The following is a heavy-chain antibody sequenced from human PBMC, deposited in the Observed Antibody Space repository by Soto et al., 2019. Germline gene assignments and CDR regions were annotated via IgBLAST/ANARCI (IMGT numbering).Heavy chain of an antibody. CDR1: GGTFSSYT. CDR2: IIPILGIA. J-gene: IGHJ3*02. Sequence: QVQLVQSGAEVKKPGSSVKVSCKASGGTFSSYTISWVRQAPGQGLEWMGRIIPILGIANYAQKFQGRVTITADKSTSTAYMELSSLSSEDTAVYYCARDYDGSGLDPFDIWGQGTMVTVSS. CDR3: ARDYDGSGLDPFDI. D-gene: IGHD3-10*01. V-gene: IGHV1-69*08.